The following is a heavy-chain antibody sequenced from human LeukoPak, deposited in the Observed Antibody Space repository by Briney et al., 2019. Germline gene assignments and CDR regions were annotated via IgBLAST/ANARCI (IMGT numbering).Heavy chain of an antibody. J-gene: IGHJ4*02. Sequence: SETLSLTCTVSGGSISNYYWSWIRQPPGKGLEWIGYIYSSGSTNYNPSLKSRVAISVDTSKNQFSLKLSSVTAADTAVYYCARFAYCGGHCWYYFDYWGQGSLVTVSS. CDR3: ARFAYCGGHCWYYFDY. D-gene: IGHD2-21*02. CDR2: IYSSGST. CDR1: GGSISNYY. V-gene: IGHV4-59*01.